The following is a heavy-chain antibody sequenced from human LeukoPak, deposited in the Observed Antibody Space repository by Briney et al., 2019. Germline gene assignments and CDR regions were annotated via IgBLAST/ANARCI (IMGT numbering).Heavy chain of an antibody. CDR2: IYRGGST. V-gene: IGHV3-53*01. Sequence: GGSLRLSCAASGFTFSSYSMNWVRQAPGKGLEWVPVIYRGGSTYYADSVKGRFTISRDNSKNTLSLQMNSLRAVDTAVYYCARTTKEFDILTGYYFDYWGQGTLVTVSS. J-gene: IGHJ4*02. CDR1: GFTFSSYS. D-gene: IGHD3-9*01. CDR3: ARTTKEFDILTGYYFDY.